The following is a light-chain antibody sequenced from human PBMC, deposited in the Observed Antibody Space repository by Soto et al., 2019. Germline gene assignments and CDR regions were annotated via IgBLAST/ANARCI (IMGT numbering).Light chain of an antibody. CDR2: GAS. V-gene: IGKV3-20*01. CDR3: QQSSSSPIT. J-gene: IGKJ5*01. CDR1: QSVSSNY. Sequence: ESVLTQSPGTLSLSPGERATLSCRASQSVSSNYLAWYQQKPGQAPRLLIYGASTRASGIPDRFSGSGSGTDFTLTISRLEAEDFAVYYCQQSSSSPITFSQGTRLEIK.